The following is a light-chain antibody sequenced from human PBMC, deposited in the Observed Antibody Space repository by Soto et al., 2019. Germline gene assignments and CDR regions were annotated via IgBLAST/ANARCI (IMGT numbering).Light chain of an antibody. Sequence: QSVLTQPASVSGSPGQSITISCTGTSSDVGGYNRVSWYQQHPGKAPKLMLYDVTIRPSGVSNRFSGSKSGNTASLTISGLQAEDEAEYYCSSYTTSSTLEGVFGTGTKLTVL. J-gene: IGLJ1*01. CDR2: DVT. V-gene: IGLV2-14*01. CDR1: SSDVGGYNR. CDR3: SSYTTSSTLEGV.